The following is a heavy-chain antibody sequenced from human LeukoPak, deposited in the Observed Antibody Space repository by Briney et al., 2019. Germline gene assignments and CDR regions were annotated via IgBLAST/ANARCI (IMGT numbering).Heavy chain of an antibody. Sequence: ASVKVSCKASGYTFTGYGISWVRQAPGQGLEWMGWISAYNGNTNYAQKLQGRVTMTTDTSTSTAYMELRSLRSDDTAVYYCARDWDGTTIFLIGGAFDIWGQGTMVTVSS. CDR1: GYTFTGYG. J-gene: IGHJ3*02. CDR3: ARDWDGTTIFLIGGAFDI. CDR2: ISAYNGNT. D-gene: IGHD3-3*01. V-gene: IGHV1-18*01.